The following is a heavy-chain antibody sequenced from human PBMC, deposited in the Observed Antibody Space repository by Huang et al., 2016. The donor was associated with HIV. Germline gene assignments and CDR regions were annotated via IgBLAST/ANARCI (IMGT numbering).Heavy chain of an antibody. CDR2: ISYDGSSK. D-gene: IGHD3-22*01. Sequence: QVQLVESGGGVVRHGRSRRLSCAAFRFTFSKFDMHGVRQAPGKGLEWMAVISYDGSSKHYADSVTGRLTISRDNSNNTLYLQMNSLTVEDTAVYYCTKGHYYDTNGYVAFDIWGQGTMVTVSS. V-gene: IGHV3-30*18. J-gene: IGHJ3*02. CDR3: TKGHYYDTNGYVAFDI. CDR1: RFTFSKFD.